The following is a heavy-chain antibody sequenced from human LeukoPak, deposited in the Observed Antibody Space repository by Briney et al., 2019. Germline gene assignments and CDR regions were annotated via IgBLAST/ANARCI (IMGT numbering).Heavy chain of an antibody. CDR2: IYTSGST. CDR1: GYSISSGYY. J-gene: IGHJ5*02. Sequence: SETLSLTCTVSGYSISSGYYWGWIRQPAGKGLEWIGRIYTSGSTNYNPSLKSRVTISVDTSKNQFSLKLSSVTAADTAVYYCARGGEGPFDPWGQGTLVTVSS. V-gene: IGHV4-61*02. CDR3: ARGGEGPFDP.